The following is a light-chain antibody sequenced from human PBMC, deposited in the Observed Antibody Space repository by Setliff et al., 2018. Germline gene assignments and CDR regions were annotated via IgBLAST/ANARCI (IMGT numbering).Light chain of an antibody. CDR1: GSYHY. J-gene: IGLJ1*01. CDR3: SSYTSSSTFV. V-gene: IGLV2-14*03. CDR2: DVT. Sequence: QSALTQPASVSGTPGQSITISCTGTGSYHYVSWYQQHPGKAPKLIIYDVTDRPSGVSNRFSASKSGNTASLTISGLQPEDEAHYYCSSYTSSSTFVFGTGTKVTV.